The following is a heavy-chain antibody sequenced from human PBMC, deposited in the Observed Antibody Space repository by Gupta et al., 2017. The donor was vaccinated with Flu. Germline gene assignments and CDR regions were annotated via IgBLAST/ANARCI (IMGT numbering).Heavy chain of an antibody. J-gene: IGHJ6*02. CDR1: A. CDR2: IIPIFGTA. CDR3: ASSAVPLYGDTLYGMDV. Sequence: AISWVRQAPGQGLEWMGGIIPIFGTATYAQKFQGRVTITADKSTSTAYMELSSLRSEDTAVYYCASSAVPLYGDTLYGMDVWGQGTTVTVSS. V-gene: IGHV1-69*06. D-gene: IGHD4-17*01.